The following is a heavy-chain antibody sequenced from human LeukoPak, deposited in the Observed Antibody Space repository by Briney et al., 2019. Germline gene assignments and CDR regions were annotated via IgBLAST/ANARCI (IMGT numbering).Heavy chain of an antibody. CDR2: IGGNGTYT. J-gene: IGHJ4*01. CDR1: GLTFRDYA. V-gene: IGHV3-23*01. Sequence: PGGSLRHSCAVSGLTFRDYAMTWVRQAPGKGPEWVSSIGGNGTYTYYADSVTGRFTVSRDNSNDMLYLQMNSLRAEDTAVYFCTKVAGFGYYFDHWGHGTLVTVSS. D-gene: IGHD3-10*01. CDR3: TKVAGFGYYFDH.